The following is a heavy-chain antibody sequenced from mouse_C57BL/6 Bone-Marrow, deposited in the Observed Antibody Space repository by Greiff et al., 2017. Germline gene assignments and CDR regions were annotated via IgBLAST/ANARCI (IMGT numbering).Heavy chain of an antibody. V-gene: IGHV14-1*01. CDR2: IDPEDGDT. CDR1: GFNINDYY. CDR3: TSYDYDGFAY. J-gene: IGHJ3*01. Sequence: VQLQQSGAELVRPGASVKLSCTASGFNINDYYMHWVKQRPEQGLEWIGRIDPEDGDTEYAPKFQGKATMTADTSSNTAYLQLSSLTSEDTAVYYCTSYDYDGFAYWGQGTLVTVSA. D-gene: IGHD2-4*01.